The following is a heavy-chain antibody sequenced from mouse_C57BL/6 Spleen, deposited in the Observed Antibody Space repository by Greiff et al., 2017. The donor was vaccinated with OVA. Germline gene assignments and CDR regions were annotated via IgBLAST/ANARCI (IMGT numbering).Heavy chain of an antibody. Sequence: VQLQQSGAELVRPGASVKLSCTASGFNIKDDYMHWVKQRPEQGLEWIGWIDPENGDTEYASKFQGKATITADTSSNTAYLQLSSLTSEDTAVDYCTTSTGTGYFDVWGTGTTVTVSS. V-gene: IGHV14-4*01. CDR2: IDPENGDT. CDR3: TTSTGTGYFDV. J-gene: IGHJ1*03. CDR1: GFNIKDDY. D-gene: IGHD4-1*02.